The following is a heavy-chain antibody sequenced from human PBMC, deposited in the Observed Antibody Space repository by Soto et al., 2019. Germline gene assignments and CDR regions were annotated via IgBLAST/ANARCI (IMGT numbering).Heavy chain of an antibody. Sequence: QVQLVQSGAEVKRPGSSVKVSCKTSGGTFSSYTISWVRQAPGQRLEWMGRVIPIVDLTNYAQKFQGRVTISADESTSTVYMELSSLRSEDTAVYYCVRDQDFVDGSEPSYGSDVWGQGTTVTVSS. J-gene: IGHJ6*02. V-gene: IGHV1-69*08. CDR2: VIPIVDLT. CDR1: GGTFSSYT. CDR3: VRDQDFVDGSEPSYGSDV. D-gene: IGHD3-10*01.